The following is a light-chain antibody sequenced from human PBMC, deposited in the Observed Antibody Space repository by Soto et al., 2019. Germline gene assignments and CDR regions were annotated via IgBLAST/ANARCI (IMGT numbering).Light chain of an antibody. CDR3: SSYTSNSTWV. CDR1: SSDVGGYNY. V-gene: IGLV2-14*01. J-gene: IGLJ3*02. Sequence: QSVLTQPASVSGSPGQSITISCTGTSSDVGGYNYVSWYQQYPGKAPKFMIYEVSNRPSGVSNRFSGSKSGNTASLTISGLQAEDEADYYCSSYTSNSTWVFGGGTKVPS. CDR2: EVS.